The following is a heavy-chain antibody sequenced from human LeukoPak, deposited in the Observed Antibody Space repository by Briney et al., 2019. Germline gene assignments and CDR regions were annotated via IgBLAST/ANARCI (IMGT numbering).Heavy chain of an antibody. CDR1: GYTFTSYY. V-gene: IGHV1-46*01. J-gene: IGHJ4*02. D-gene: IGHD3-3*02. Sequence: ASVKVSCKASGYTFTSYYMHWVRQAPGQGLEWMGIIIPSGGSTSYAQKFQGRVTMTRDTSTSTVYMELSSLRSEDTAVYYRARVPADGLSPFDYWGQGTLVTVSS. CDR3: ARVPADGLSPFDY. CDR2: IIPSGGST.